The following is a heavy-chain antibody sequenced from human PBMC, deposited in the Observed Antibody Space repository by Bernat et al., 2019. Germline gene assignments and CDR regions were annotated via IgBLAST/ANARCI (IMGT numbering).Heavy chain of an antibody. V-gene: IGHV3-23*01. CDR1: GFIFSNYA. J-gene: IGHJ4*02. CDR2: ISTTGSGT. Sequence: EVQLLESGGGLVQPGGSLRLSCAASGFIFSNYAMTWVRQAPGQGLVWVSSISTTGSGTYYTDSVRGRFTISRDNSKTMLYLQMNSLRAEDTAIYYCAKTASVLDYWGQGTLVTVSS. CDR3: AKTASVLDY.